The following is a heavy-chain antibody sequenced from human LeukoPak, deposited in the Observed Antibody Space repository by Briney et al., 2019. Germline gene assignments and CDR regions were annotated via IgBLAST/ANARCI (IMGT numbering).Heavy chain of an antibody. CDR1: GFPFSRNP. D-gene: IGHD1-7*01. V-gene: IGHV3-53*01. J-gene: IGHJ4*02. Sequence: GGPLRLSCTVSGFPFSRNPMSWAPQAPGKGLEWVSFIFSSTHYSDSVKGRFTISRDNSKNTLYLQMNSLKTEDTAVYYCMRGRLELRYWGQGTLVTVSS. CDR2: IFSST. CDR3: MRGRLELRY.